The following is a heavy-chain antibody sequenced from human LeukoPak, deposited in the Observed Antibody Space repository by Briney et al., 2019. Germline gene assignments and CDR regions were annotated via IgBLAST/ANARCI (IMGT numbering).Heavy chain of an antibody. D-gene: IGHD4-17*01. V-gene: IGHV4-4*07. CDR3: ARETPDYGDFSFDL. CDR2: IYTSGST. J-gene: IGHJ2*01. CDR1: GGSISSYY. Sequence: SKTLSLTCTVSGGSISSYYWSWIQQPAGKGLEWIGRIYTSGSTNYNPSLKSRVTMSVDTSKNQFSLKLSSVTAADTAVYYCARETPDYGDFSFDLWGRGTLVTVSS.